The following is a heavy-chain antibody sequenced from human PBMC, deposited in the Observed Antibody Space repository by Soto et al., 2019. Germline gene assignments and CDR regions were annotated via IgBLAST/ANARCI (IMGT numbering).Heavy chain of an antibody. Sequence: GGSLRLSCAASGFTFSSYAMSWVRQAPGKGLEWVSAISGSGGSTYYADSVKGRFTISRDNSKNTLYLQMNSLRAEDTAVYYCAKGSTMIIYAGRIDYWGQGTLVTVSS. D-gene: IGHD3-22*01. CDR3: AKGSTMIIYAGRIDY. CDR2: ISGSGGST. CDR1: GFTFSSYA. V-gene: IGHV3-23*01. J-gene: IGHJ4*02.